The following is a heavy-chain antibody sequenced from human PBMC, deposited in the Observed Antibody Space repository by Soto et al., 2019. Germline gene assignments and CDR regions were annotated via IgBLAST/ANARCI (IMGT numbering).Heavy chain of an antibody. CDR2: ISYDGGDK. D-gene: IGHD2-2*01. J-gene: IGHJ1*01. CDR3: AKERIGGYCSTSSCYVFQH. V-gene: IGHV3-30*18. Sequence: GGSLRLSCVASGFTFSTYGMHWVRQAPGRGPEWLAIISYDGGDKYYAESVKGRITISRDNSKNTLYLQMNSMTPEDTAIYYCAKERIGGYCSTSSCYVFQHLGQGALVTVSS. CDR1: GFTFSTYG.